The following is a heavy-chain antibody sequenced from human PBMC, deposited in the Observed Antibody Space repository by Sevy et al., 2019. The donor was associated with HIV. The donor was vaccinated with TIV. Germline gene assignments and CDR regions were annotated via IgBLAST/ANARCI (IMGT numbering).Heavy chain of an antibody. V-gene: IGHV4-4*07. D-gene: IGHD6-19*01. CDR1: GGSITSYS. Sequence: SETLSLTCTVSGGSITSYSWSWIRQPAGKGLEWLGRIYSNGNSNYNPSLKIRVTMSVDTSKNQFSLKLTSVNAADTAVYFWAREGGASSAWFENWFGPWGQGTLVTVSS. J-gene: IGHJ5*02. CDR3: AREGGASSAWFENWFGP. CDR2: IYSNGNS.